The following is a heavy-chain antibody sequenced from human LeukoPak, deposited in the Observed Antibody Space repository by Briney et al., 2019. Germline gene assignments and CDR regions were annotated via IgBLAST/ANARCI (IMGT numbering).Heavy chain of an antibody. CDR2: VTYTGIT. V-gene: IGHV4-4*02. J-gene: IGHJ4*02. CDR1: GGSISSNNW. CDR3: AKDLYDSSAYFLGNDY. Sequence: PSETLSLTCAVSGGSISSNNWWGWVRQPPGKGLEWIGYVTYTGITNYNPSLSSRVSTSVDTSKNLFSLNLRSVTAADTAVYYCAKDLYDSSAYFLGNDYWGQGTLVTVSS. D-gene: IGHD3-22*01.